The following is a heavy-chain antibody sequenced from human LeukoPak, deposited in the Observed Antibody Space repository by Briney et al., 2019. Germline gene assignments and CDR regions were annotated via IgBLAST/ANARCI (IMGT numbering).Heavy chain of an antibody. J-gene: IGHJ4*02. CDR2: ISSSSSYI. Sequence: GGSLRLSCAASGFTFSSYSMNWVRQAPGKGLEWVSSISSSSSYIYYADSVKGRFTISRDNAKNSLYLQMNSLRSEDTAVYYCARDKDTVTTYGADYWGQGTLVTVSS. V-gene: IGHV3-21*01. CDR3: ARDKDTVTTYGADY. D-gene: IGHD4-17*01. CDR1: GFTFSSYS.